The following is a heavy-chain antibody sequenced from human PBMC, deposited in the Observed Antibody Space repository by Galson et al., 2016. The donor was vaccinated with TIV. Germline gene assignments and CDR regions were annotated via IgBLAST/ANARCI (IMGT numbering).Heavy chain of an antibody. CDR1: GYTFTSYD. CDR3: ARSGDYGDY. Sequence: SVKVSCKASGYTFTSYDINWVRQATGQGLEWMGWMNPNSGKTGYAQKFRGRVTMTRNTSVRTAYMELGSLRSEDTAVYYCARSGDYGDYWGQGTLVTVSS. J-gene: IGHJ4*02. V-gene: IGHV1-8*02. CDR2: MNPNSGKT. D-gene: IGHD4-17*01.